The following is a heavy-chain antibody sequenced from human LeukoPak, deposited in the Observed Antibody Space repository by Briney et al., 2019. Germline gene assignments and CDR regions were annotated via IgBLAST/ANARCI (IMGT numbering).Heavy chain of an antibody. D-gene: IGHD5-24*01. J-gene: IGHJ6*03. CDR3: ARGDGYNSYYYYYYMDV. V-gene: IGHV4-59*01. CDR1: GGSISSYY. Sequence: SETLSLTCTVSGGSISSYYWSWIRQPPGKGLEWIGYIYYSGSTNYNPSLKSRVTISVDTSKNQFSLKLSSVTAADTAVHYCARGDGYNSYYYYYYMDVWGKGTTVTVSS. CDR2: IYYSGST.